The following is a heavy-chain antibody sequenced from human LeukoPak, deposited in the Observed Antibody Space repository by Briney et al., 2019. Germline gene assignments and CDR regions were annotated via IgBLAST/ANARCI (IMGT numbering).Heavy chain of an antibody. CDR3: ARVPPSGLVINY. CDR2: IHPNSGGT. CDR1: GYTFVSYL. V-gene: IGHV1-2*02. Sequence: ASVKVSCKASGYTFVSYLIHWVREAPGQGLEWMGWIHPNSGGTNYAQKFQGRVTMTRDTSISTAYLDLSRLSSDDTAVYYCARVPPSGLVINYWGQGILVTVSS. J-gene: IGHJ4*02. D-gene: IGHD3/OR15-3a*01.